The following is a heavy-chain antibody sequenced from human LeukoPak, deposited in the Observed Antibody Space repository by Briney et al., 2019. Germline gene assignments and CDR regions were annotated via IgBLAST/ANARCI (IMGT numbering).Heavy chain of an antibody. D-gene: IGHD3-22*01. J-gene: IGHJ6*04. CDR2: INPNSGGT. CDR1: GYTFTGNY. Sequence: ASVKVSCKASGYTFTGNYMHWVRQAPGQGLEWMGRINPNSGGTNYAQKFQGRASMTTDTSISTGYMELRRLRSDDTAVYYCARGPWLDVWGKGTTVTVSS. CDR3: ARGPWLDV. V-gene: IGHV1-2*06.